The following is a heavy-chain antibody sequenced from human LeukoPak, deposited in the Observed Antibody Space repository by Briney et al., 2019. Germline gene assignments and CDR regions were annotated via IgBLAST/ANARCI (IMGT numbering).Heavy chain of an antibody. V-gene: IGHV3-66*02. D-gene: IGHD3-9*01. CDR2: IYSGGST. CDR1: GFTVSSNY. CDR3: AREANYDILTGYRPSDY. Sequence: GGSLRLSCAASGFTVSSNYMSWVRQAPGKGLEWVSVIYSGGSTYYADSVKGRFTISRDNSKNTLYLQMNSLRAEGTAVYYCAREANYDILTGYRPSDYWGQGTLVTVSS. J-gene: IGHJ4*02.